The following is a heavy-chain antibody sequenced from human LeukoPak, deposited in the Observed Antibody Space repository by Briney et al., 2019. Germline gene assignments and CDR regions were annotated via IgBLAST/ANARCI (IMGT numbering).Heavy chain of an antibody. Sequence: PSETLSLTCTVSGGSSSSSGSYWNWIRQSPGKGLEWIGYVDYSGSAYYNPSLRSRVTISIGKSKNQFSLKLSSMTAADTAVYFCARGLGTYYSFLSGWFDPWGQGTLVTVSS. V-gene: IGHV4-31*03. D-gene: IGHD1-26*01. CDR2: VDYSGSA. CDR3: ARGLGTYYSFLSGWFDP. J-gene: IGHJ5*02. CDR1: GGSSSSSGSY.